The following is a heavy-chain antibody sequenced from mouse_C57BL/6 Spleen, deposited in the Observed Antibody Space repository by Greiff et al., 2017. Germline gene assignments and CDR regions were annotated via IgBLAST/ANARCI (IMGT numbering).Heavy chain of an antibody. CDR1: GYTFTSYW. D-gene: IGHD2-2*01. J-gene: IGHJ3*01. V-gene: IGHV1-50*01. CDR2: IDPSDSYT. Sequence: QVQLQQPGAELVKPGASVKLSCKASGYTFTSYWMQWVKQRPGQGLEWIGEIDPSDSYTNYNQKFKGKATLTVDTSSSTAYLQLSSLTSEASAVYYCARRGYDLFAYWGQGTLVTVSA. CDR3: ARRGYDLFAY.